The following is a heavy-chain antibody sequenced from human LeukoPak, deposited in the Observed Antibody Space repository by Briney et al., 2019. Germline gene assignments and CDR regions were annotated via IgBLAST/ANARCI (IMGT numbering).Heavy chain of an antibody. J-gene: IGHJ4*02. CDR1: GGSFSGDF. Sequence: PSETLSLTCAVYGGSFSGDFWSWIRQSPGKGLEWIGEINHGGSTTYNPSLQSRVTMSVDTSTNQISLKMNPVTAADTSMYYCARHSRTYYNGSGRSIDYWGQGTLVIVS. CDR3: ARHSRTYYNGSGRSIDY. V-gene: IGHV4-34*01. CDR2: INHGGST. D-gene: IGHD3-10*01.